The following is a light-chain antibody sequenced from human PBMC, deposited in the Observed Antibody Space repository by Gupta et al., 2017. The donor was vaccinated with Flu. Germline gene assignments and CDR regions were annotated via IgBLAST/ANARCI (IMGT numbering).Light chain of an antibody. Sequence: PGTPALSPGERSTLSCRASQIISSDALGWYQQTPGQAPRLLIYGASDRATGIPDRFSGSGSGTDFTLTSSRQEADNFAVYYRNHDSSPRTFGQGTRVEIK. CDR2: GAS. J-gene: IGKJ1*01. CDR1: QIISSDA. CDR3: NHDSSPRT. V-gene: IGKV3-20*01.